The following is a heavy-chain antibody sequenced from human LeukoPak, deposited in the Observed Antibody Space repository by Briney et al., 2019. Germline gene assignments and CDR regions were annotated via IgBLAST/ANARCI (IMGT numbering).Heavy chain of an antibody. CDR2: ISYDGTNK. V-gene: IGHV3-30-3*01. J-gene: IGHJ4*02. CDR1: GFTFSSYD. Sequence: GGSLRLSCAASGFTFSSYDMQWVRQAPGRGLEWLTIISYDGTNKHYADFVKGRFTISRDNSENMLYLQIINLRDEDTAVYYRASVITVAGINYWGQGTLVTVSS. CDR3: ASVITVAGINY. D-gene: IGHD6-19*01.